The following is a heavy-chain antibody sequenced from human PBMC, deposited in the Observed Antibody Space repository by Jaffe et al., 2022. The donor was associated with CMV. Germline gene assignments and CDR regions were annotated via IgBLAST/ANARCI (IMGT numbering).Heavy chain of an antibody. CDR2: ISSSGSTI. D-gene: IGHD3-22*01. CDR1: GFTFSSYE. V-gene: IGHV3-48*03. Sequence: EVQLVESGGGLVQPGGSLRLSCAASGFTFSSYEMNWVRQAPGKGLEWVSYISSSGSTIYYADSVKGRFTISRDNAKNSLYLQMNSLRAEDTAVYYCARPLHYYDSSGYPDYWGQGTLVTVSS. J-gene: IGHJ4*02. CDR3: ARPLHYYDSSGYPDY.